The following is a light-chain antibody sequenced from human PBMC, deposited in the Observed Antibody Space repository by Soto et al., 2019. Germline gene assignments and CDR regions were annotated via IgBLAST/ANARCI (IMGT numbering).Light chain of an antibody. CDR3: QQYNNWPWT. J-gene: IGKJ1*01. Sequence: DIVMTQSPATLSVSPGERATLFCRASQSVSSSLAWYQQKPGQAPRLLIYGASTRATGVPARFSGSGSGTEFTLTISSLQSEDSAVYYCQQYNNWPWTFGQGTKVDIK. V-gene: IGKV3-15*01. CDR1: QSVSSS. CDR2: GAS.